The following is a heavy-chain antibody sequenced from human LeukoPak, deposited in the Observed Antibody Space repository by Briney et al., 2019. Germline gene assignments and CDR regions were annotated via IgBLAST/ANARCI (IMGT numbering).Heavy chain of an antibody. CDR2: IYPGDSDT. J-gene: IGHJ4*02. CDR1: GYSFTYYW. CDR3: ARLHGGSPDYYFDY. Sequence: GESLKISSRGSGYSFTYYWAAWVHQMPGKGLEWMGIIYPGDSDTRYSPSFQGQVTISADKAISTAYLQWSSLKASDSAMDYCARLHGGSPDYYFDYWGQGTLVTVSS. D-gene: IGHD4-23*01. V-gene: IGHV5-51*07.